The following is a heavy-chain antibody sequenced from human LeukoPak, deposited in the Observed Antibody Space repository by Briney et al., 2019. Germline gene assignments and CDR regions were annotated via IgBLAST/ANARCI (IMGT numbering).Heavy chain of an antibody. CDR3: ARQYIDILTGYHRGELYWYFDL. CDR2: IHTSGST. J-gene: IGHJ2*01. D-gene: IGHD3-9*01. V-gene: IGHV4-4*07. Sequence: SETLSLTCTVSGVSISSYYWSWIRQPAGKGLEWIGLIHTSGSTNYNPSLKSRVTMSVDTSKNQFSLKLSSVTAADTAVYYCARQYIDILTGYHRGELYWYFDLWGRGTLVTVSS. CDR1: GVSISSYY.